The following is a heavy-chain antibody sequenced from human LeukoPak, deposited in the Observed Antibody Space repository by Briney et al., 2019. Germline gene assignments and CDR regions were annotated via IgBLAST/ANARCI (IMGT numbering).Heavy chain of an antibody. V-gene: IGHV3-23*01. CDR1: GFTFSSYA. CDR2: ISGSGGST. D-gene: IGHD3-22*01. CDR3: ARDYYDSSGYYPDAFDI. Sequence: GGSLRLSCAASGFTFSSYAMSWVRQAPGKGLEWVSAISGSGGSTYYADSVKGRFTISRDNSKNTLYLQMNSLRAEDTAVYYCARDYYDSSGYYPDAFDIWGQGTMVTVSS. J-gene: IGHJ3*02.